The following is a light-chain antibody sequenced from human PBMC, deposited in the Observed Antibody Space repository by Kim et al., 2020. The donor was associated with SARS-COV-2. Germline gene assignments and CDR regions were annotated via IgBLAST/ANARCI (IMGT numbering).Light chain of an antibody. CDR1: QTVNSNY. V-gene: IGKV3-20*01. CDR3: QQSDT. Sequence: GTWYLSPGERATLYYRASQTVNSNYLAWYQQKPGQAPRLLLYGASSRATGIPDRFSGSGSGTDFTLTISRLEPEDFAVYYCQQSDTFGQGTKLEI. J-gene: IGKJ2*01. CDR2: GAS.